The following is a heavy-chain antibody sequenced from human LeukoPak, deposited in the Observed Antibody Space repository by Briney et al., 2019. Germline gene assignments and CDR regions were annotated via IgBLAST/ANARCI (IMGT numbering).Heavy chain of an antibody. J-gene: IGHJ4*02. D-gene: IGHD1-26*01. CDR1: GFTFSSYS. Sequence: PGGSLRLSCAASGFTFSSYSMNWVRQAPGKGLEWVSSISSSSSYIYYADSVKGRFTISRDNAKNSLYLQMNSLRAEDTAVYYCARKLVGAYYFDYWGQGTLVTVSS. CDR2: ISSSSSYI. CDR3: ARKLVGAYYFDY. V-gene: IGHV3-21*01.